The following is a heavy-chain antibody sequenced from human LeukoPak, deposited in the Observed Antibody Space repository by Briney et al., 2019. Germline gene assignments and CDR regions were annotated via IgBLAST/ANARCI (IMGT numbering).Heavy chain of an antibody. V-gene: IGHV4-59*08. Sequence: KSSETLSLTCIVSGGSISSYYWSWIRQPPGKGLEWIGYIYYSGSTKYNPSLKSRVTISVDTSKKQFSLKLNSVTAAGTAVYYCASSPRLTTSWFLFDSWGHGTLVTVSS. CDR2: IYYSGST. D-gene: IGHD2-2*01. CDR3: ASSPRLTTSWFLFDS. CDR1: GGSISSYY. J-gene: IGHJ5*01.